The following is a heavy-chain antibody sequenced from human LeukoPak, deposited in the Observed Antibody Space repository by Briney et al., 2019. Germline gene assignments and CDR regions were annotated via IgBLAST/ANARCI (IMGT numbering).Heavy chain of an antibody. V-gene: IGHV4-39*07. D-gene: IGHD2-8*01. Sequence: PSETLSLTCTVSGGSISSSSYYWGWIRQPPGKGLEWIGSIYYSGSTYYNPSLKSRVTMSVDTSKNQFSLKLRSVTAADTAAYYCAGGSYCTNGVCYTSEYFQHWGQGTLVTVSS. J-gene: IGHJ1*01. CDR1: GGSISSSSYY. CDR2: IYYSGST. CDR3: AGGSYCTNGVCYTSEYFQH.